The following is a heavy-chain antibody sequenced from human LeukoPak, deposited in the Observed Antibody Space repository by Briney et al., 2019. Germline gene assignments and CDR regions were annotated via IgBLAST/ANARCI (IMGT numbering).Heavy chain of an antibody. CDR3: ARGPYCGGDCYPDAFDI. J-gene: IGHJ3*02. D-gene: IGHD2-21*02. CDR1: GFTFSNYV. CDR2: ISYDGSNK. Sequence: GGSLRLSCAASGFTFSNYVLHWVRQAPGKGLEWVALISYDGSNKYYADSVKGRFTISRDNAKNSLYLQINSLRSEETAGYYCARGPYCGGDCYPDAFDIWGQGTMVTVSS. V-gene: IGHV3-30-3*01.